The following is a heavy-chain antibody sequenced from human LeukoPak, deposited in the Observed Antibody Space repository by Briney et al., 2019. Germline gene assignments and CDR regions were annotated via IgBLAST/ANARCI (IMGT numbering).Heavy chain of an antibody. CDR1: GFTFSSYG. D-gene: IGHD6-13*01. CDR2: IRYDGSNK. J-gene: IGHJ4*02. CDR3: AKDLRPYSSSRYIGY. Sequence: PGGSLRLSCAASGFTFSSYGMHWVRQAPGKGLEWVAFIRYDGSNKYYADSVKGRFTISRDNSKNTLYLQMNSLRAEDTAVYYCAKDLRPYSSSRYIGYWGQGTLVTVSS. V-gene: IGHV3-30*02.